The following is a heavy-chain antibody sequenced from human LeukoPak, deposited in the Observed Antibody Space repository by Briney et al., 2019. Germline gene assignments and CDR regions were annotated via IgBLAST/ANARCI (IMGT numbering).Heavy chain of an antibody. Sequence: PETLSLTCTVSGGSISSYYWSWIRQPPGKGLEWIGYIYYSGSTNYNPSLKSRVTISVDTSKNQFSLKLSSVTAADTAVYYCARGPYCGGDCYPDAFDIWGQGTMVTVSS. CDR1: GGSISSYY. J-gene: IGHJ3*02. D-gene: IGHD2-21*02. CDR3: ARGPYCGGDCYPDAFDI. V-gene: IGHV4-59*01. CDR2: IYYSGST.